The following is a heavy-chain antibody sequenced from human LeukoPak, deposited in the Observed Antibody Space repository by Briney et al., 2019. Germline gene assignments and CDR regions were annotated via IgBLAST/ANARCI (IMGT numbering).Heavy chain of an antibody. CDR3: ARDVNYAFDY. V-gene: IGHV1-18*01. CDR1: GYSFRRNG. Sequence: GASGKVSCKSSGYSFRRNGISWVRQAPGQGLEWMAWISANSGNTNYAQNFQGRVTLTTDTSTSTAYMELRSLRSDDTAVYYCARDVNYAFDYWGQGTLVTVSS. J-gene: IGHJ4*02. D-gene: IGHD3-16*01. CDR2: ISANSGNT.